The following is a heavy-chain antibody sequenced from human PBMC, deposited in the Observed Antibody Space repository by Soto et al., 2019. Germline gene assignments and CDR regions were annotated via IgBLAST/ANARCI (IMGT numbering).Heavy chain of an antibody. CDR1: GFTFSSYS. J-gene: IGHJ4*02. D-gene: IGHD6-19*01. Sequence: GGSLRLSCAASGFTFSSYSITWVRPAPGKGLEWVSSISSSSSYIYYADSVKGRFTISRDNAKNSLYLQMNSLRAEDTAVYYCARTDWRAQWLVDLDYWGQGTLVTVSS. V-gene: IGHV3-21*01. CDR2: ISSSSSYI. CDR3: ARTDWRAQWLVDLDY.